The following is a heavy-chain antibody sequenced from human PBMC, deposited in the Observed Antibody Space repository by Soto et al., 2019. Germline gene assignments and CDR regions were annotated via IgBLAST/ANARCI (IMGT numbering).Heavy chain of an antibody. V-gene: IGHV2-26*01. CDR1: GFSLSNARMG. J-gene: IGHJ4*02. CDR3: ARIIWYSSSMRVSGFVY. Sequence: SGPTLLNPTETLTLTCTFSGFSLSNARMGVSWIRQPPGKALEWLAHIFSNDEKSYSTSLKSRLTISKDTSKSQVVLTMTNMDPVDTATYYCARIIWYSSSMRVSGFVYWGQGTLVTVSS. D-gene: IGHD6-6*01. CDR2: IFSNDEK.